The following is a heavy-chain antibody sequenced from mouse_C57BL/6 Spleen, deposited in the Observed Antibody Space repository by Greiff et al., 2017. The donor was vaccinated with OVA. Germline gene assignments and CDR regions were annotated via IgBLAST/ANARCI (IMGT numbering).Heavy chain of an antibody. J-gene: IGHJ3*01. D-gene: IGHD1-1*01. V-gene: IGHV1-82*01. CDR1: GYAFSSSW. CDR3: ARDFYGSSYGWAY. CDR2: IYPGDGDT. Sequence: QVQLKESGPELVKPGASVKISCKASGYAFSSSWLNWVKQRPGKGLEWIGRIYPGDGDTNYNGKFKGKATLTADKSSSTAYMQLSSLTSEDSAVDFCARDFYGSSYGWAYWGQGTLVTVSA.